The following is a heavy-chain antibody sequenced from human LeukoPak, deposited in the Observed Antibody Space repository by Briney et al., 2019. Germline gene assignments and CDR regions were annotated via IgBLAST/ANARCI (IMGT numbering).Heavy chain of an antibody. J-gene: IGHJ4*02. Sequence: SETLSLTCTVAGGSISSYYWSWIRQPPGKGLEWIGYIYYSGSTNYNPSLKSRVAISIGTSKAQFSLKLSSVTAADTSVYYCARVEYGYYVRYWGQGTLVTVSS. CDR1: GGSISSYY. V-gene: IGHV4-59*01. D-gene: IGHD4-17*01. CDR3: ARVEYGYYVRY. CDR2: IYYSGST.